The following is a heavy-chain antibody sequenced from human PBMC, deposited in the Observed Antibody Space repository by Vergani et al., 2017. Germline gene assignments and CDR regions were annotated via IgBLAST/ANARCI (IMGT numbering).Heavy chain of an antibody. V-gene: IGHV4-61*02. Sequence: QVQLQESGPGLVKPSQTLSLTCTVSGGSISSGSYYWSWIRQPAGKGLEWIGRIYTSGSTNYNPSLKSRVTISVDTSKNRFSLKLSSVTAADTAVYYCAREGRHYYGSGSTPPKDAFDIWGQGTMVTVSS. D-gene: IGHD3-10*01. J-gene: IGHJ3*02. CDR3: AREGRHYYGSGSTPPKDAFDI. CDR1: GGSISSGSYY. CDR2: IYTSGST.